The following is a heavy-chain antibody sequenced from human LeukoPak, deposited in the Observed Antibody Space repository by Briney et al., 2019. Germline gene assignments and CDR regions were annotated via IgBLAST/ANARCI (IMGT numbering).Heavy chain of an antibody. V-gene: IGHV2-5*01. CDR2: IYWNDDK. Sequence: ESGPTLVNPTQTLTLTCTFSGFSLSTSGVGVGWIRQPPGKALEWLALIYWNDDKRYSPSLKSRLTITKDTSKNQVVLTMTNMDPVDTATYYCAHRRSPCYYDSSGYHRGFDYWGQGTLVTVSS. J-gene: IGHJ4*02. CDR1: GFSLSTSGVG. D-gene: IGHD3-22*01. CDR3: AHRRSPCYYDSSGYHRGFDY.